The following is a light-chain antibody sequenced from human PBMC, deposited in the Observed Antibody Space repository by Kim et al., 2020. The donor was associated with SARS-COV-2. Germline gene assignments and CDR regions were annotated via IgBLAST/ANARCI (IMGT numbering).Light chain of an antibody. J-gene: IGLJ1*01. Sequence: GQSITVSCTGVSSYDNFLDRVSWYQQQPGTAPKLVIFDVSKRPSGISSRFSGSRSANTASLTISGLQAEDDADYYCSSYTISSTYVFGSGTKVTVL. CDR3: SSYTISSTYV. CDR2: DVS. V-gene: IGLV2-14*03. CDR1: SSYDNFLDR.